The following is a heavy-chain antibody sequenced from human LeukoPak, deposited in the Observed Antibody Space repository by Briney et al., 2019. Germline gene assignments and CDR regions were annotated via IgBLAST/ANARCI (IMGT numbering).Heavy chain of an antibody. CDR3: ARLTQGWVCSSTGCSSDV. CDR1: GGSISRGTYH. J-gene: IGHJ6*02. V-gene: IGHV4-30-4*08. Sequence: SQTLSLTCTVSGGSISRGTYHWSWIRQHPGKGLEWIGYIYHSGYTYYNPSLNSRLAISVDTSKNQFSLKLTSVTVADTAVYYCARLTQGWVCSSTGCSSDVWGQGTTATVSS. CDR2: IYHSGYT. D-gene: IGHD2-2*01.